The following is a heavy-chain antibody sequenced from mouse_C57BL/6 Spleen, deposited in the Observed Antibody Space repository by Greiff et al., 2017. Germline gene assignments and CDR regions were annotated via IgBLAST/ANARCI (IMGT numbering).Heavy chain of an antibody. D-gene: IGHD2-1*01. J-gene: IGHJ3*01. V-gene: IGHV1-19*01. Sequence: EVQLQQSGPVLVKPGASVKMSCKASGYTFTDYYMNWVKQSHGKSLEWIGVINPYNGGTSYNQKFKGKATLTVDKSSSTAYMELNSLTSEDSAVYYCARTEGNYEGWFAYWGQGTLVTVSA. CDR2: INPYNGGT. CDR1: GYTFTDYY. CDR3: ARTEGNYEGWFAY.